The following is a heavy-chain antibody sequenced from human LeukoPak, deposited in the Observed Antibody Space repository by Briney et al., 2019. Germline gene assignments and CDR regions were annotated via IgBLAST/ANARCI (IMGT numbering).Heavy chain of an antibody. CDR2: INPSGGTT. D-gene: IGHD5-18*01. V-gene: IGHV1-46*01. Sequence: ASVKVSCKASGYAFINYYMHWVRQAPGQGLEWMGIINPSGGTTSYAQNFQRRVTMTRDTSTSTVYMELSSLRSEDTAVYYCAREIGPRQLHLWGSAFDYWGQGTLVTVSS. CDR1: GYAFINYY. J-gene: IGHJ4*02. CDR3: AREIGPRQLHLWGSAFDY.